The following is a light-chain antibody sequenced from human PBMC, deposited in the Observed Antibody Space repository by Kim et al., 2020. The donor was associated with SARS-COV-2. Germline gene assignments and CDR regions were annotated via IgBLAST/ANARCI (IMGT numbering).Light chain of an antibody. Sequence: SASVGDRVTITCRASQSISSWLAWYQQKPGTAPKLLIYDASSLESGVPSRFSGSGSGTEFTLTISSLQPDDFATYYCQQYNSYPLTFGGGTKLEIK. V-gene: IGKV1-5*01. CDR1: QSISSW. CDR2: DAS. J-gene: IGKJ4*01. CDR3: QQYNSYPLT.